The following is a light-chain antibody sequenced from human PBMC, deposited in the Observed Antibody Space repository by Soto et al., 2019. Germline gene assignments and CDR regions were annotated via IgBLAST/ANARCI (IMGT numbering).Light chain of an antibody. CDR1: QSARSNY. CDR2: DAS. V-gene: IGKV3-20*01. CDR3: QQYGSSPLT. J-gene: IGKJ4*01. Sequence: EIVLTQSPDTLSLSPGERATLSCRASQSARSNYLAWYQQKPGQAPRFLIYDASSRATGIPDRFSGSGSGTDFTLTISRLEPEDFAVYYCQQYGSSPLTFGGGTKVDIK.